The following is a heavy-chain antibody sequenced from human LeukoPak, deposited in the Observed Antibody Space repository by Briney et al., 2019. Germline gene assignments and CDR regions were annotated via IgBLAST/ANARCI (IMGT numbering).Heavy chain of an antibody. CDR1: GGSISSSSYY. V-gene: IGHV4-39*07. J-gene: IGHJ4*02. D-gene: IGHD2-2*02. CDR3: AREPRYCSSTSCYTGIDY. CDR2: IYYSGST. Sequence: SETLSLTCTVSGGSISSSSYYWGWIRQPPGKGLEWIGSIYYSGSTYYNPSLKSRVTISVDTSKNQFSLKLSSVTAADTAVYYCAREPRYCSSTSCYTGIDYWGQGTLVTVSS.